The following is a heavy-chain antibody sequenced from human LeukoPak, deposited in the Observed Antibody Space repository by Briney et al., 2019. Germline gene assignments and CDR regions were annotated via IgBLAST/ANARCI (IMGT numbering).Heavy chain of an antibody. J-gene: IGHJ4*02. CDR2: IYHSGST. CDR3: ARGRGLRRSFDY. V-gene: IGHV4-38-2*01. CDR1: GYSISSGYY. D-gene: IGHD5-12*01. Sequence: SETLSLTCAVSGYSISSGYYWGWIRQPPGTGLEWIGSIYHSGSTYYNPSLKSRVTISVDMSKNQFSLKLSSVTAADTAVYYCARGRGLRRSFDYWGQGTLVTVSS.